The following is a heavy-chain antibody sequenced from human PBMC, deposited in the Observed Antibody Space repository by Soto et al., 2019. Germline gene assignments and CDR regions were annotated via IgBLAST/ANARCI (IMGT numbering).Heavy chain of an antibody. CDR1: GGTFSSYT. J-gene: IGHJ1*01. CDR2: IIPILGIA. V-gene: IGHV1-69*02. CDR3: ARGGTDCSGGSCYLPYFQH. Sequence: QVQLVQSGAEVKKPGSSVKVSCKASGGTFSSYTISWVRQAPGQGLEWMGRIIPILGIANCAQKFQGRVTVTADKSTSTAYMELSSLRSEDTVMYYCARGGTDCSGGSCYLPYFQHWGQGTLVTVSS. D-gene: IGHD2-15*01.